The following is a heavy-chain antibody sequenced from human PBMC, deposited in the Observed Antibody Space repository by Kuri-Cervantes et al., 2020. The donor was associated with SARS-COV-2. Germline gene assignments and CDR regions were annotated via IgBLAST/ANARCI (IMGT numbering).Heavy chain of an antibody. CDR3: AKDRVGVQDF. CDR2: ISHDGKKK. Sequence: GGSLRLSCAASGFNFSRTDMHWVRQAPGKGLEWVAVISHDGKKKKCIASGKGRFTISRDNSQNTLYLHMKSLRSEDTAMYYCAKDRVGVQDFWGQGTLVTVSS. J-gene: IGHJ4*02. CDR1: GFNFSRTD. V-gene: IGHV3-30*18. D-gene: IGHD2-21*01.